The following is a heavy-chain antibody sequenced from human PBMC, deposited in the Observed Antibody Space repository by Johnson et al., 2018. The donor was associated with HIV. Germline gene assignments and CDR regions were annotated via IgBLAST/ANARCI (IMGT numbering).Heavy chain of an antibody. J-gene: IGHJ3*02. CDR2: IGTAGDT. D-gene: IGHD1-26*01. CDR1: RFTFSSYD. V-gene: IGHV3-13*01. Sequence: VQLVESGGGLVQPGGSLRLSCAASRFTFSSYDMHWVRQATGKGLEWVSAIGTAGDTYYPGSVKGRFTISRENAKNSLYLQMNSLRAEDTAVYYCAAIFIMGADLGDDAFDIWGQGTMVTVSP. CDR3: AAIFIMGADLGDDAFDI.